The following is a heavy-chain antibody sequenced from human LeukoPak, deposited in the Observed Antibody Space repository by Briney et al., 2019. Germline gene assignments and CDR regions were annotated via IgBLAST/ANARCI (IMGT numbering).Heavy chain of an antibody. D-gene: IGHD6-19*01. V-gene: IGHV3-23*01. CDR3: ARDSLPMAVTGPFDH. CDR1: GFTFSSYA. CDR2: IDSSGGST. J-gene: IGHJ4*02. Sequence: GGSLRLSCAASGFTFSSYAMSWVRQAPGKGLEWVSIIDSSGGSTFYADSVKGRVTISRDNSKSALYLQMNSLRAEDTAIYYCARDSLPMAVTGPFDHWGQGALVTVSS.